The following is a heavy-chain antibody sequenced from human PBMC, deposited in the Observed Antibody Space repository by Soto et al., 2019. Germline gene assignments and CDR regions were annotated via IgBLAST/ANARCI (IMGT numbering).Heavy chain of an antibody. Sequence: SETLSLTCAVYGGSFSGYYWSWICQPPGKGLEWIGEINHSGSTNYNPSLKSRVTISVDTSKNQFSLKLSSVTAADTAVYYCARRGYFINYYFYYYMDVWGKGTTVTVSS. D-gene: IGHD3-22*01. CDR2: INHSGST. V-gene: IGHV4-34*01. CDR3: ARRGYFINYYFYYYMDV. J-gene: IGHJ6*03. CDR1: GGSFSGYY.